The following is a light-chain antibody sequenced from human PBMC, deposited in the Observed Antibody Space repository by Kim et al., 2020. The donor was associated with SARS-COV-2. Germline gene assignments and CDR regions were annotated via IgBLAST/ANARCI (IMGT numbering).Light chain of an antibody. Sequence: ASGKRTSTPSEGNSTYGDAWHQQQPERGQRYVMKVNSDGSHSKGDGIPDRVSSSSSGAERHLTISSLQSDDEADYYWQAWGTGIQVFGGGTQLTVL. V-gene: IGLV4-69*02. CDR3: QAWGTGIQV. CDR1: EGNSTYG. J-gene: IGLJ2*01. CDR2: VNSDGSH.